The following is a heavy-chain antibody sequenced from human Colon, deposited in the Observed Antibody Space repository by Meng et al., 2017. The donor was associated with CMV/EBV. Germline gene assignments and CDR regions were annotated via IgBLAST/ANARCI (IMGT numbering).Heavy chain of an antibody. V-gene: IGHV3-66*02. CDR2: IYTSGTT. CDR3: ARVMASRTDAFDI. J-gene: IGHJ3*02. D-gene: IGHD5-24*01. Sequence: GGSLRLSCVASGLTVSSTYMSWVRQAPGKGLEWVSIIYTSGTTKYADSVEGRFTISRDNSDNTHDLQMNSLSGGDTAVYYCARVMASRTDAFDIWGQGTMVTVSS. CDR1: GLTVSSTY.